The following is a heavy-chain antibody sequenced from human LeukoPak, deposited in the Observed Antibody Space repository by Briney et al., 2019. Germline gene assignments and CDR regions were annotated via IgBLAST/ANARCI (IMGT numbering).Heavy chain of an antibody. V-gene: IGHV4-4*07. J-gene: IGHJ6*03. D-gene: IGHD3-3*01. CDR3: ARAIFGVSSYYYYYMDV. CDR2: IYTSGST. CDR1: GGSISSYY. Sequence: SETLSLTCTVSGGSISSYYWSWIRQPAGKGLEWIGRIYTSGSTNYNPSLKSRVTMSVDTSKNQFSLKLSSVTAADTAVYYCARAIFGVSSYYYYYMDVWGKGTTVTVSS.